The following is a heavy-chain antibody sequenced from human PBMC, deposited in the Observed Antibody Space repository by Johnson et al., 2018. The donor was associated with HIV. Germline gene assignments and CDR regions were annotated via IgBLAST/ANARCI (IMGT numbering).Heavy chain of an antibody. CDR2: ISWNSGNI. CDR1: GFSFDDYA. Sequence: VQLVESGGGLVQPGRSLRLSCAASGFSFDDYAMHWVRQAPGKGLEWVSGISWNSGNIGYADSVKGRFPISRDNAKNSLYLQMNSLRAEDTALYYWAWGEGNWNYDAFDIWGQGTMVTVSS. CDR3: AWGEGNWNYDAFDI. J-gene: IGHJ3*02. V-gene: IGHV3-9*01. D-gene: IGHD1-7*01.